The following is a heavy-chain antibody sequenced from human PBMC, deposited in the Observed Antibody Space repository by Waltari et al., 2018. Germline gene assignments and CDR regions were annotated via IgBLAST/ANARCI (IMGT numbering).Heavy chain of an antibody. J-gene: IGHJ5*02. D-gene: IGHD2-15*01. CDR2: INLSGST. V-gene: IGHV4-34*01. CDR1: GGSFSGYY. CDR3: ARLGFVHCSGGSCYSGLDP. Sequence: QAQLQQWGAGLLKPSETLSLTCAVYGGSFSGYYWSWIRQPPGKGLEWIGEINLSGSTNYNPSLKSRVTISVDTSKNQFSLKLSSVTAADTAVYYCARLGFVHCSGGSCYSGLDPWGQGTLVTVSS.